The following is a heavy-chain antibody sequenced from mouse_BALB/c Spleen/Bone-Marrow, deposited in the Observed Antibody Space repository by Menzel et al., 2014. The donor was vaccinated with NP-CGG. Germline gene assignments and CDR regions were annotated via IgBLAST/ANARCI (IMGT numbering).Heavy chain of an antibody. Sequence: VQGVESGPELVKPGASVRISCKASGYTFTSYYIHWVKRRPGQGLEWIGWIFPGNVNTKYNEKFKGKATLTADKSSSTAYMQLSSLTSEDSAVYFCARDSMDYWGQGTLVTVSS. V-gene: IGHV1S56*01. J-gene: IGHJ4*01. CDR2: IFPGNVNT. CDR1: GYTFTSYY. CDR3: ARDSMDY.